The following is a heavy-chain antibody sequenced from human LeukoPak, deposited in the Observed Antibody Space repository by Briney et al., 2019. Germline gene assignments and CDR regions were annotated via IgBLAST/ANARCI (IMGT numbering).Heavy chain of an antibody. V-gene: IGHV1-18*01. Sequence: GASVKVSCKASGYTFTSYGISWVGQAPGQGLEWMGWISAYNGNTNYAQKLQGGVTMTTDTSTSTAYMELRSLRSDDTAVYYGARDEYHFGSGSYFYIDYWGQGTLVTVSS. CDR1: GYTFTSYG. D-gene: IGHD3-10*01. CDR3: ARDEYHFGSGSYFYIDY. CDR2: ISAYNGNT. J-gene: IGHJ4*02.